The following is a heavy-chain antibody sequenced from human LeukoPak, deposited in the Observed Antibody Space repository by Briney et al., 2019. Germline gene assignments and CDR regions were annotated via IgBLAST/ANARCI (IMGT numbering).Heavy chain of an antibody. CDR2: IYGGGNI. V-gene: IGHV3-53*01. Sequence: GGSLRLSCAASGFTVSSNYMNWVRQAPGKGLEWVSAIYGGGNIYYADSVKGRFTISRDNSKNTLYLQMNSLRAEDTAVYYCARGAGYNYPYYFDYWGQGTLVTVSS. J-gene: IGHJ4*02. CDR1: GFTVSSNY. CDR3: ARGAGYNYPYYFDY. D-gene: IGHD5-24*01.